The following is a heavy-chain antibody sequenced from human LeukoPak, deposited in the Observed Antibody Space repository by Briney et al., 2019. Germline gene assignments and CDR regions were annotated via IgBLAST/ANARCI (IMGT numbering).Heavy chain of an antibody. CDR3: ARASRMDV. CDR1: GYTFTSYG. J-gene: IGHJ6*02. V-gene: IGHV1-18*01. CDR2: ISAYNGNT. Sequence: ASVKVSCKASGYTFTSYGISWVRQAPGQGLEWMGWISAYNGNTNYAQKFQGRVTITADESTSTAYMELSSLRSEDTAVYYCARASRMDVWGQGTTVTVSS.